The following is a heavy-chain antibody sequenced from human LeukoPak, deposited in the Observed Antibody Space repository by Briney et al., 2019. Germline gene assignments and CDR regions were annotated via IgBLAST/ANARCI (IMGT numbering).Heavy chain of an antibody. Sequence: ASVKVSCKASGYTFTGYYMHWVRQAPGQGLEWMGWINPNSGGTNYAQKFQGRVTMTRDTSIGTAYMELSRLRSDDTAVYYCAVQDSSGYPWDYWGQGTLVTVSS. V-gene: IGHV1-2*02. D-gene: IGHD3-22*01. J-gene: IGHJ4*02. CDR1: GYTFTGYY. CDR2: INPNSGGT. CDR3: AVQDSSGYPWDY.